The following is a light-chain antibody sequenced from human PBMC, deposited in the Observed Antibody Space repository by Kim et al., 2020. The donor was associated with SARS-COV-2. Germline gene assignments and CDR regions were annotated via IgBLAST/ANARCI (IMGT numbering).Light chain of an antibody. CDR1: RLGDKY. J-gene: IGLJ1*01. CDR2: QDT. CDR3: QTWDSSTAIV. Sequence: VSPRQTATITCSGERLGDKYACWYQQKPGQTPVLVIYQDTKRPSGIPERFSGSNSGNTATLTISGTQAMDEADYYCQTWDSSTAIVFGTGTKVTVL. V-gene: IGLV3-1*01.